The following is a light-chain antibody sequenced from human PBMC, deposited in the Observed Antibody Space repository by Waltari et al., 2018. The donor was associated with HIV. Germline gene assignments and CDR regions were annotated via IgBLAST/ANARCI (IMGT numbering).Light chain of an antibody. Sequence: QSALTQPASVSGPPGQPITASCTGTFSDFGSYISFSWSQQPPGKAPKLIVYAVTNRPSGVSHRFSGSKSGNTASLTISGLQTEDEADYYCSSLTTRSTPVIFGGGTRLTV. CDR2: AVT. V-gene: IGLV2-14*03. CDR1: FSDFGSYIS. J-gene: IGLJ2*01. CDR3: SSLTTRSTPVI.